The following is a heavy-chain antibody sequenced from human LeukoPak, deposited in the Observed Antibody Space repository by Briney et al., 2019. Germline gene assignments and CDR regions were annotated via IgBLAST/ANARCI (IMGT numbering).Heavy chain of an antibody. V-gene: IGHV3-30*04. CDR3: ARGNDYGDPSYYYGMDV. J-gene: IGHJ6*04. Sequence: GGSLRLSCAASGFTFSSYAMHCVRQAPGKGLEGVAVISYDGSNKYYADSVKGRFTISRDNSKNTLYLQMNSLRAEDTAVYYCARGNDYGDPSYYYGMDVWGKGTTVTVSS. CDR1: GFTFSSYA. D-gene: IGHD4-17*01. CDR2: ISYDGSNK.